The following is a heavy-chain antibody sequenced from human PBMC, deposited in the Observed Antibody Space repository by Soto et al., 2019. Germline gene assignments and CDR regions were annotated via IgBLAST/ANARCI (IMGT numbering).Heavy chain of an antibody. CDR1: GDSITTGGHY. CDR3: ARVPGP. J-gene: IGHJ5*02. Sequence: SETLSLTCAVSGDSITTGGHYWSWIRQPPGKGLEWIGYIYHSGSTFYSPSLKSRVAISLDTSKNQFSLSLNFVTAADTAVYYCARVPGPWGQGTLVTVSS. V-gene: IGHV4-30-2*05. D-gene: IGHD7-27*01. CDR2: IYHSGST.